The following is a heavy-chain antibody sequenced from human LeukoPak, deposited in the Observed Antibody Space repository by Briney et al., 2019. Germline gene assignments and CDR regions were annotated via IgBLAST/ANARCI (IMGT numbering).Heavy chain of an antibody. J-gene: IGHJ4*02. Sequence: GESLKISCKGSGYSFTSYWIGWVRQMPGKGLEWMGIIYPGDSDTRYSPSFQGQVTISADKSISTAYLQWSCLKASDTAMYNSARLSTAAGRVLDSWGQGTLVTVSS. CDR1: GYSFTSYW. V-gene: IGHV5-51*01. CDR3: ARLSTAAGRVLDS. D-gene: IGHD6-13*01. CDR2: IYPGDSDT.